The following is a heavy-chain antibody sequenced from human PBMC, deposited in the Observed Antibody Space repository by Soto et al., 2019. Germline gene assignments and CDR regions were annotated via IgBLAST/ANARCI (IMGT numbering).Heavy chain of an antibody. V-gene: IGHV3-30*18. J-gene: IGHJ3*02. CDR2: ISYDASNK. CDR3: EKGPLLSRTQPVDM. CDR1: GFTFSTSG. Sequence: GWSLRLSCAGSGFTFSTSGMYWVRQAPGKGLEWVALISYDASNKYYADSVKGRFTVSRDNSKNTLYLQMDSLRADDTAVYYCEKGPLLSRTQPVDMWGQGTMVTVS. D-gene: IGHD6-13*01.